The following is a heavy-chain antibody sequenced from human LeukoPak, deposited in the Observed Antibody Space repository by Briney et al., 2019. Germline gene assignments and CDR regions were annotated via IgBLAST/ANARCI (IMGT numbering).Heavy chain of an antibody. D-gene: IGHD6-19*01. CDR1: GYTFNKYG. J-gene: IGHJ5*02. CDR2: ISCYNGDT. CDR3: ARDPSNTSGWKTWFDT. Sequence: VASVKVSCKASGYTFNKYGISWVRQAPGQGLEWMGWISCYNGDTNYAQKLQGRVTLSTDTPTTTVYMELRSLRSDDMAAYYCARDPSNTSGWKTWFDTWGQGTPVTVSS. V-gene: IGHV1-18*03.